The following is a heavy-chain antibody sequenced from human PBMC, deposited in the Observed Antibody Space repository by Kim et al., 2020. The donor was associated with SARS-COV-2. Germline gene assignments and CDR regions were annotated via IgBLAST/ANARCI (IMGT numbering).Heavy chain of an antibody. D-gene: IGHD3-22*01. CDR3: AKVTLDSSGYSGFDP. CDR1: GFTFDDYA. CDR2: ISWNSGSI. J-gene: IGHJ5*02. Sequence: GGSLRLSCAASGFTFDDYAMHWVRQAPGKGLEWVSGISWNSGSIGYADSVKGRFTISRDNAKNSLYLQMNSLRAEDTALYYCAKVTLDSSGYSGFDPWG. V-gene: IGHV3-9*01.